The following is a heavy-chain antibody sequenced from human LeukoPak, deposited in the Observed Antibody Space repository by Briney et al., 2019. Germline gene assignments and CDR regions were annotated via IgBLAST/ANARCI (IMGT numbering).Heavy chain of an antibody. J-gene: IGHJ4*02. CDR3: ARDWAATNFDY. CDR2: INHSGST. Sequence: SETLSLTCAVYGGSFSGYYWSWIRQPPGKGLEWIGEINHSGSTNYNPSLKSRVTISVGTSKNQFSLKLSSVTAADTAVYYCARDWAATNFDYWGQGTLVTVSS. CDR1: GGSFSGYY. V-gene: IGHV4-34*01. D-gene: IGHD2-15*01.